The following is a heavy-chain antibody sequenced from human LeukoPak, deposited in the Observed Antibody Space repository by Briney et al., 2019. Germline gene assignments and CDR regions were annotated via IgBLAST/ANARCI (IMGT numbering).Heavy chain of an antibody. CDR1: GGSFSGYY. V-gene: IGHV4-34*01. CDR2: INHSGST. CDR3: ARGVGTVVY. D-gene: IGHD5-18*01. Sequence: PSETLSLTCAVYGGSFSGYYWSWIRQPPGKGLEWIGEINHSGSTNYNPSLKSRVTISVDTSKNQFSLKLSSVTAADTAAYYCARGVGTVVYWGQGTLVTVSS. J-gene: IGHJ4*02.